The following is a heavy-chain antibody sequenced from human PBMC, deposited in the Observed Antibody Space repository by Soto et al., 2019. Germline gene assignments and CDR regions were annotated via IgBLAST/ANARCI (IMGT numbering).Heavy chain of an antibody. CDR3: SGITGSRHY. CDR1: GDTFSGST. D-gene: IGHD1-26*01. V-gene: IGHV1-69*02. J-gene: IGHJ4*02. CDR2: IIPSLNIS. Sequence: VQLVQSGAEVKKPGSSVRVSCKASGDTFSGSTISWVRQAPGQGLEWMGRIIPSLNISNYAQKVKDRVTITADMSPNIVYMELSSLRSDDTAIYYCSGITGSRHYWGQGTRVTVSS.